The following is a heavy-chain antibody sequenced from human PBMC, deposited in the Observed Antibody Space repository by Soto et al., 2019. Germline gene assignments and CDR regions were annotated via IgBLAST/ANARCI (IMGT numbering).Heavy chain of an antibody. J-gene: IGHJ5*02. Sequence: EVQLVESGGGLVQPGRSLRLSCAASGFTFDDYAMHWVRQGPGKGLEWVSGISANSGSVGYADSVQGRFIISSDNAQNSLYPQMNSLRPEDKAWYYCAKGQRYCTSASCYFLPRVDDPWGRGTLVTVSS. CDR3: AKGQRYCTSASCYFLPRVDDP. CDR2: ISANSGSV. CDR1: GFTFDDYA. D-gene: IGHD2-2*01. V-gene: IGHV3-9*01.